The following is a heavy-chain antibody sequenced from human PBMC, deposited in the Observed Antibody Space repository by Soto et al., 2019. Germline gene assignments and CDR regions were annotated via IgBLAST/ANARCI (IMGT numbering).Heavy chain of an antibody. CDR3: ACHNYEGSGSYDY. CDR2: ISSSSSSI. CDR1: GFTFSSYR. J-gene: IGHJ4*02. V-gene: IGHV3-48*01. D-gene: IGHD3-10*01. Sequence: EVQLVESGGGLVQPGGSLRLSCAASGFTFSSYRMNWVRQAPGKGLEWVSYISSSSSSIDYADSVKGRFTISRDNAKYSLYLQMNSLGAEETAVYYGACHNYEGSGSYDYWGQGTLVTVSS.